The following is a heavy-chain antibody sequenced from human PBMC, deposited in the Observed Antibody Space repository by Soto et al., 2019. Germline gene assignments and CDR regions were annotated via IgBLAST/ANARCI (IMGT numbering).Heavy chain of an antibody. CDR1: GFLFRNYE. Sequence: EVRLVESGGDLVKSGGSLRLSCVGSGFLFRNYEMNWVRQAPGKGLEWLAHISTTGGHVSESDSVKGRFTISRDNTKHTLYLQMISLRTDDTGVYSCVSQPHCARPFESWGQGTLVTVSS. J-gene: IGHJ4*02. V-gene: IGHV3-48*03. CDR2: ISTTGGHV. CDR3: VSQPHCARPFES.